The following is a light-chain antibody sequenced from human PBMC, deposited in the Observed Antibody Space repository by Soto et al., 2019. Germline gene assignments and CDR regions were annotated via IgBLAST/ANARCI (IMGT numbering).Light chain of an antibody. CDR3: ETWDSNSLV. Sequence: QLVLTQSSSASASLGSSVTFTCTLSSGHSDYIIAWHQQQPGKAPRYLMNLERSGNYNRGSGVSDRFSGSSSGADRYLTISILRFEGEADYYCETWDSNSLVFGGGTKLTVL. J-gene: IGLJ3*02. V-gene: IGLV4-60*02. CDR2: LERSGNY. CDR1: SGHSDYI.